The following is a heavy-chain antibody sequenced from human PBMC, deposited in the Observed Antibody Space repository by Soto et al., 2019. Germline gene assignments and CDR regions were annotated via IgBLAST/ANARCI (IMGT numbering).Heavy chain of an antibody. V-gene: IGHV2-5*02. CDR2: IFWDDDK. CDR1: GFSLTTSGVG. D-gene: IGHD2-8*02. J-gene: IGHJ4*02. Sequence: GPTLVNPTQTLTLTCSFSGFSLTTSGVGVGWVRQSPEKTLEWLALIFWDDDKRYSPSLRSRLTIAKDTSKNQVVLTLTNVEPVDTATYYCARILTATGGHFDSWGQGALVTVSS. CDR3: ARILTATGGHFDS.